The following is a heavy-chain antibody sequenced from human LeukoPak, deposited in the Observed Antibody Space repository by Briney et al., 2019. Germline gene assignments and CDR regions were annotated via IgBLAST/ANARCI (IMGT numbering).Heavy chain of an antibody. V-gene: IGHV4-59*01. Sequence: PSETLSLTCTVSGGSFSSYYWSWIRQPPGKGLEWIGYIYYSGSTNYNPSLKSRVTISVDTSKNQFSLKLSSVTAADTAVYYCARGVDSPVLLWFGEESRYFDYWGQGTLVTVSS. J-gene: IGHJ4*02. CDR2: IYYSGST. D-gene: IGHD3-10*01. CDR1: GGSFSSYY. CDR3: ARGVDSPVLLWFGEESRYFDY.